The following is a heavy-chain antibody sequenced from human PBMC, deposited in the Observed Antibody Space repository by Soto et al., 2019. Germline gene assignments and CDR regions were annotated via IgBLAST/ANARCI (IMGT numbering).Heavy chain of an antibody. CDR2: IKQDGSEK. J-gene: IGHJ4*02. V-gene: IGHV3-7*03. CDR1: GFTFSSYW. D-gene: IGHD5-12*01. CDR3: AKEPTTEQHNYFDY. Sequence: GGSLRLSCAASGFTFSSYWMSWVRQAPGKGLEWVANIKQDGSEKYYVDSVKGRFTISRDNAKNSLYLQMNSLRAEDTAVYYCAKEPTTEQHNYFDYSGQGTLVTVTS.